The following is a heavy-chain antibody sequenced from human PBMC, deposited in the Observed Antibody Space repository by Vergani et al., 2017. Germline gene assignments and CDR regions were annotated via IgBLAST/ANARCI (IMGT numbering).Heavy chain of an antibody. CDR2: IYPGDSDT. V-gene: IGHV5-51*01. D-gene: IGHD1-26*01. CDR1: RYMFTDYW. Sequence: EVQLVQSGAEVKKPGESLKISCKGSRYMFTDYWIAWVRQMPGKGLEWMGIIYPGDSDTRYSPSFQGQVTISVDKSITTAYLQWSSLKASDTAIYYCARRGTQWEYFSLWGRGTLVTVSS. J-gene: IGHJ2*01. CDR3: ARRGTQWEYFSL.